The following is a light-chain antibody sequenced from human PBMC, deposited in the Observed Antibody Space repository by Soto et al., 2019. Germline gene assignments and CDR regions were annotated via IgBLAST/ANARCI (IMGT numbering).Light chain of an antibody. CDR1: NIGSES. CDR3: SSYTSSSTLV. J-gene: IGLJ1*01. CDR2: DDS. V-gene: IGLV3-21*02. Sequence: SYELTQPPSVSVAPGQTARITCGGNNIGSESVHWYQQRPGQAPVLVVYDDSDRPSGIPERFSGSNSANTATLTISRVEAGDEADYYCSSYTSSSTLVFGTGTKVTVL.